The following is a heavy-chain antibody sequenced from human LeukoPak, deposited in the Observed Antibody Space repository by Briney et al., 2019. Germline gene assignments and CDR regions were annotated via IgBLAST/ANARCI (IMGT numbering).Heavy chain of an antibody. CDR3: ARDFRGGGWNDAFDI. Sequence: SETLSLTCTVSGGSISSFYWSWIRQSAGKGLEWIGRTYINGYRNYNPSLKSRVTILVDTSENQFSLKLSSVTAADTAVYYCARDFRGGGWNDAFDIWGQGTMVTVSS. CDR1: GGSISSFY. J-gene: IGHJ3*02. D-gene: IGHD2-15*01. CDR2: TYINGYR. V-gene: IGHV4-4*07.